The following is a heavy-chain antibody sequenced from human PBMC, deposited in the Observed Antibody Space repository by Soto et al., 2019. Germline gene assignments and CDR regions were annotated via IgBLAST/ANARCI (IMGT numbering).Heavy chain of an antibody. J-gene: IGHJ4*02. V-gene: IGHV1-3*01. CDR2: INAGNGNT. D-gene: IGHD2-15*01. CDR3: AGSHCSGGSCLLGPLDY. Sequence: ASVKVACKGSGYTFTSYAMHWVRQAPGQRLEWMGWINAGNGNTKYSQKFQGRVTITRDTSASTAYMELSSLRSEDTAVYYCAGSHCSGGSCLLGPLDYWGQGTLVTVSS. CDR1: GYTFTSYA.